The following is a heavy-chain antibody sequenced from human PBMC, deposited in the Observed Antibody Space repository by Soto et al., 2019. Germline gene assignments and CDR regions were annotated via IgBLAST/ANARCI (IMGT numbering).Heavy chain of an antibody. CDR2: INAGNGNT. Sequence: ASVKVSCKASGYTFTSYAMHWVRQAPGQRLEWMGWINAGNGNTKYSQKFQGRVTITRDTSASTAYMELSSLRSEDTAVYYCARGTPGIAAAAVIRKIDYWGQGTLVTVSS. CDR1: GYTFTSYA. V-gene: IGHV1-3*01. CDR3: ARGTPGIAAAAVIRKIDY. J-gene: IGHJ4*02. D-gene: IGHD6-13*01.